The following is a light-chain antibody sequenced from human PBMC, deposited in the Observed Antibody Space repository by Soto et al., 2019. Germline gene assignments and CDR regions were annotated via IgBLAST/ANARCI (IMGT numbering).Light chain of an antibody. J-gene: IGLJ1*01. Sequence: QSALTQPASVSGSPGQSITISCSGASSDIGPYDYVSWYQHHPGRAPKLLIYEVSNRPSGVSYLFSGSKSGNTASLTISGLQAEDEGDYYCTTFAPGRIYVFGSGTKVTVL. V-gene: IGLV2-14*01. CDR1: SSDIGPYDY. CDR2: EVS. CDR3: TTFAPGRIYV.